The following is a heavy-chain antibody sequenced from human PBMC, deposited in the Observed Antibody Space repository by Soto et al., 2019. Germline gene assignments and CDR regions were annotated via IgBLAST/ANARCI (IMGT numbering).Heavy chain of an antibody. Sequence: QVQLQQWGAGLLKPSETLSLTCAVYGGSFSGYFWSWIRQTPGKGLEWIGEIDHSGRTKYTPSLKSRVSISLHPSKNQFSLRLSSVTAADTALYYCASGTTEWGQGTLVTVSS. J-gene: IGHJ4*02. D-gene: IGHD1-1*01. V-gene: IGHV4-34*01. CDR1: GGSFSGYF. CDR3: ASGTTE. CDR2: IDHSGRT.